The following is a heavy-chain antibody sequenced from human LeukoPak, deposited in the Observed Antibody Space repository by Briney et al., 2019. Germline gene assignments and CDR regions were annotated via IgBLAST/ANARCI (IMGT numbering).Heavy chain of an antibody. CDR3: ARDLGYSYGHTFDY. CDR1: GYTFTSYA. V-gene: IGHV1-69*13. CDR2: IIPIFGTA. J-gene: IGHJ4*02. D-gene: IGHD5-18*01. Sequence: SVKVSCKASGYTFTSYAISWVRQAPGQGLEWMGGIIPIFGTANYAQKFQGRVTITADESTSTAYMELSSLRSEDTAVYYCARDLGYSYGHTFDYWGQGTLVTVSP.